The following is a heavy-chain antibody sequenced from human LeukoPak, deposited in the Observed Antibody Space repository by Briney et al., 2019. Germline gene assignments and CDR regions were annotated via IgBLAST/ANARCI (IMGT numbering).Heavy chain of an antibody. J-gene: IGHJ6*02. CDR1: GFTFSSHG. Sequence: GGSLRLSFAASGFTFSSHGMHWVRQAPGKGLEWVTFISYDGRNKNYADSVKGRFTISIDNSKNTLYLQVDSLADEAAAEYYCERGGAAGIYSMDVWGQGAIMTVTS. D-gene: IGHD6-13*01. CDR2: ISYDGRNK. V-gene: IGHV3-30*03. CDR3: ERGGAAGIYSMDV.